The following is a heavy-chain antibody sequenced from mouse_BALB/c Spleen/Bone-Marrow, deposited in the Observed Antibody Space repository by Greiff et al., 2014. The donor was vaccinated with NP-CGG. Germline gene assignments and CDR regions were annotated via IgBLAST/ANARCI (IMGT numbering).Heavy chain of an antibody. Sequence: VQLQQSGAELVKPGASVKLSCKASGYTFTSYYMYWVKQRPGQGLEWIGEINPSNGGTNFNEKFKSKATLTVDKPSSTAYMQLSSLTSEDSAVYYCTRYGNYYFDYWGQASTLPVSS. D-gene: IGHD2-1*01. CDR1: GYTFTSYY. V-gene: IGHV1S81*02. CDR2: INPSNGGT. CDR3: TRYGNYYFDY. J-gene: IGHJ2*01.